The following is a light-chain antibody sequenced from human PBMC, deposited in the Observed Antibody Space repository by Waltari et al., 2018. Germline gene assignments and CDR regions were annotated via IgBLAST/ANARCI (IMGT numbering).Light chain of an antibody. CDR2: DAS. Sequence: EIVFTQSPATLSLSQGERATLSCRASQTINNYLAWYQQRPGQAPRLLIYDASTRATGIPARFSGSGSGTDFTLTISSLEPEDFAIYYCQRRSNWPPTLTFGGGTKVEIK. V-gene: IGKV3-11*01. J-gene: IGKJ4*01. CDR3: QRRSNWPPTLT. CDR1: QTINNY.